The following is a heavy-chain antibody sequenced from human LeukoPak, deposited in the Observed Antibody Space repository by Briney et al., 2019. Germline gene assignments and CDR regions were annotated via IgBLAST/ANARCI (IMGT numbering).Heavy chain of an antibody. D-gene: IGHD3-10*01. CDR3: ARGLSGPSGSYYVYYYYYMDV. J-gene: IGHJ6*03. CDR2: INHSGST. Sequence: SETLSLTCAVYGGSFSGYYWSWIRQPPGKGLEWIGEINHSGSTNYNPSLKSRVTISVDTSKNQFSLKLSSVTAADTAVYYCARGLSGPSGSYYVYYYYYMDVWGKGTTVTVSS. V-gene: IGHV4-34*01. CDR1: GGSFSGYY.